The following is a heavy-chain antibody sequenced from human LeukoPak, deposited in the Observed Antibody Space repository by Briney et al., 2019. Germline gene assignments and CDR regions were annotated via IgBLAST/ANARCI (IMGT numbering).Heavy chain of an antibody. CDR1: GFTFSSYA. V-gene: IGHV3-72*01. D-gene: IGHD6-13*01. CDR2: TRNKANSYTT. CDR3: ATPPERSTAGGY. Sequence: GGSLRLSCAASGFTFSSYAMSWVRQAPGKGLGWVGRTRNKANSYTTEYAASVKGRFTISRDDSKNSLYLQMNSLKTEDTAVYYCATPPERSTAGGYWGQGTLVTVSS. J-gene: IGHJ4*02.